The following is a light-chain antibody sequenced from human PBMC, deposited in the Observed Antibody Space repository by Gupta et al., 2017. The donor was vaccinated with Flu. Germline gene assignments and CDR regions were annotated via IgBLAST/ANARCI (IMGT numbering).Light chain of an antibody. CDR2: WAS. Sequence: DIVMTQSPDSLSVSLGERASINCKSSQSLLYSANNKNYLAWFQQKPGQPPRLLLYWASIREFGVPDRFSGSGYGTDFTLTISSRQAEDVAVYFCQQYDTTPGFTFGHGTKVDIK. V-gene: IGKV4-1*01. CDR3: QQYDTTPGFT. CDR1: QSLLYSANNKNY. J-gene: IGKJ3*01.